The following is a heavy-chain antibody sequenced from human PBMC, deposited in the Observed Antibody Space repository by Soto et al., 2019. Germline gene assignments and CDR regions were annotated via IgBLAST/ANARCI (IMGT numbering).Heavy chain of an antibody. D-gene: IGHD6-13*01. Sequence: GGSLRLCCAASGFTFSSYSMNWVRQAPGKGLEWVSSISSSSSYIYYADSVKGRFTISRDNAKNSLYLQMNSLRAEDTAVYYCAILVYISSWYDYIVFWCQGSLVIGSS. CDR2: ISSSSSYI. J-gene: IGHJ4*02. V-gene: IGHV3-21*01. CDR3: AILVYISSWYDYIVF. CDR1: GFTFSSYS.